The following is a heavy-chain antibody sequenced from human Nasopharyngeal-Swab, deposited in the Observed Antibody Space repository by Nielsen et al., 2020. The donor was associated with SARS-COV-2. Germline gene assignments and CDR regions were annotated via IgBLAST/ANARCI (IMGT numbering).Heavy chain of an antibody. V-gene: IGHV5-51*01. J-gene: IGHJ3*02. CDR2: VYPGNSEV. CDR1: GYSFVNHW. D-gene: IGHD6-13*01. Sequence: GESLKISCMASGYSFVNHWIGWVRQKPGTGLEWMGMVYPGNSEVAYGPSFQGQVTISADRSMNTAYLQWRRLRASDTAMYYCARHATPAISWESFDIWGHGTTVSVSS. CDR3: ARHATPAISWESFDI.